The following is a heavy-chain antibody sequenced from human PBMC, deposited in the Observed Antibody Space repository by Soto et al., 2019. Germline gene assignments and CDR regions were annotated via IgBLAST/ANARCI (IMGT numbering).Heavy chain of an antibody. Sequence: ASVKVSCKASGYTFTGYYMHWVRRAPGQGLEWMGWINPNSGGTNYAQKFQGWVTMTRDTSISTAYMELSRLRSDDTAVYYCARGCFGEFVFYFDYWGQGTLVTVSS. D-gene: IGHD3-10*01. V-gene: IGHV1-2*04. CDR1: GYTFTGYY. J-gene: IGHJ4*02. CDR2: INPNSGGT. CDR3: ARGCFGEFVFYFDY.